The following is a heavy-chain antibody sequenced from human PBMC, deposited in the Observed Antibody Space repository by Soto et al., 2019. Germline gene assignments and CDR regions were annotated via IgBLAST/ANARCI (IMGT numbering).Heavy chain of an antibody. D-gene: IGHD3-3*01. J-gene: IGHJ4*02. CDR2: IYYSGST. Sequence: SETLSLTCTVSGGSISSYYWSWIRQPPGKGLEWIGYIYYSGSTNYNPSLKSRVTISVDTSKNQFSLKLSSVTAADTAVYYCARGTDYDFWSGYYLDYWRQGTLVTVSS. V-gene: IGHV4-59*01. CDR1: GGSISSYY. CDR3: ARGTDYDFWSGYYLDY.